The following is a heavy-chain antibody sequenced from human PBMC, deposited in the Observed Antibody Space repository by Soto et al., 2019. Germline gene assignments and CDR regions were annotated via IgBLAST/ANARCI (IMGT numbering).Heavy chain of an antibody. CDR2: MNPKSGYT. CDR3: VSVFGRIDY. Sequence: ASVKVSCKASGYTFTTYDINWVRQATGQGLEWVGWMNPKSGYTGFAQKFQGRVSMTRDTSISTAYMELSSLRSEDTAVYYCVSVFGRIDYWGQGTLVTVSS. CDR1: GYTFTTYD. J-gene: IGHJ4*02. V-gene: IGHV1-8*01. D-gene: IGHD2-21*01.